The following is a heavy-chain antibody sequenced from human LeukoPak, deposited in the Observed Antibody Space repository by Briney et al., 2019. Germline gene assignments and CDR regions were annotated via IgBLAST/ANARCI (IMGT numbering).Heavy chain of an antibody. J-gene: IGHJ5*02. CDR1: GCTFTDYH. CDR3: GRELGGGTTREDWLDP. CDR2: INCNSGAT. V-gene: IGHV1-2*02. D-gene: IGHD1-1*01. Sequence: ASVTVSCKASGCTFTDYHIHWVRQAPGQGLEWMGWINCNSGATHYAQKFQGRVTMTRDTSISTTHMDLTSLTSDDTAVYYCGRELGGGTTREDWLDPWGQGTLVTVSS.